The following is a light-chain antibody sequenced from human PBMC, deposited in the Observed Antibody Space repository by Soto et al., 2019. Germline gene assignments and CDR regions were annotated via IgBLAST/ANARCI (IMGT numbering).Light chain of an antibody. V-gene: IGKV3-15*01. CDR2: GAS. CDR3: QQYNNWPYT. CDR1: QSVSSN. J-gene: IGKJ2*01. Sequence: EIVMTQSPATLSVSPGERATLSCRASQSVSSNLGWYQQKPGQAPRLLIYGASTRATGIPARFSGSGSGTESTLTISSLQSEDFAVYYCQQYNNWPYTFGQGTKVDIK.